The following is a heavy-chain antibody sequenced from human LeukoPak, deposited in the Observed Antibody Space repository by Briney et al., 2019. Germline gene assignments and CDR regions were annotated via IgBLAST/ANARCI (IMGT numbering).Heavy chain of an antibody. V-gene: IGHV3-9*01. J-gene: IGHJ4*02. CDR2: ISWNSGSI. CDR3: AKDPYYYDSSRFDY. D-gene: IGHD3-22*01. CDR1: GFTFDDYA. Sequence: PGGSLRLSCAASGFTFDDYAMHWVRQAPGKGLEWISGISWNSGSIGYADSVKVRFTISRDNAKNSLYLQLNMLRAEDTALYYCAKDPYYYDSSRFDYWGQGTLVTVSS.